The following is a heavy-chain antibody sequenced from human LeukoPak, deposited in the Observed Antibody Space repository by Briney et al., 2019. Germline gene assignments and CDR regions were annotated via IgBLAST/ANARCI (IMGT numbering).Heavy chain of an antibody. Sequence: GASVKVSCKASGYTFTSYGISWVRQAPGQGLEWMGWISAYNGNTNYAQKLQGRVTMTTDTSTSTAYMELRSLRSDDTAVYYCARVGLGIVVVTAINDYFDYWGQGTLVTVSS. D-gene: IGHD2-21*02. CDR3: ARVGLGIVVVTAINDYFDY. CDR2: ISAYNGNT. V-gene: IGHV1-18*01. CDR1: GYTFTSYG. J-gene: IGHJ4*02.